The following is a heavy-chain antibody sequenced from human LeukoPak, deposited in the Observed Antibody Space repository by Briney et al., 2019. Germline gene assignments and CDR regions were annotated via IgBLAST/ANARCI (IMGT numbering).Heavy chain of an antibody. CDR1: GGSISGYY. Sequence: SETLSLTCSVSGGSISGYYWTWIRQPAGKGLEWIGRVYTSGSTHYNPSLKTRLTMSVDTSKDQFSLKLSSVTAADTAVYYCARLITGTTTAFDIWGQGTMVTVSS. J-gene: IGHJ3*02. CDR3: ARLITGTTTAFDI. CDR2: VYTSGST. V-gene: IGHV4-4*07. D-gene: IGHD1-7*01.